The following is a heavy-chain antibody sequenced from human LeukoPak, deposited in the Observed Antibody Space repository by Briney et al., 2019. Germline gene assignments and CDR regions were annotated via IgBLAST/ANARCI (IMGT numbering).Heavy chain of an antibody. CDR2: FDPEDGET. D-gene: IGHD6-13*01. Sequence: ASVKVSCKVSGYTLTELSMHWVRQAPGKGLEWMGGFDPEDGETIYAQKFQGRVTMTEDTSTDTAYMELSSLRSEDSAVYYCATVGSRRAAGTPWRAFDIWGQGTMVTVSS. V-gene: IGHV1-24*01. CDR3: ATVGSRRAAGTPWRAFDI. CDR1: GYTLTELS. J-gene: IGHJ3*02.